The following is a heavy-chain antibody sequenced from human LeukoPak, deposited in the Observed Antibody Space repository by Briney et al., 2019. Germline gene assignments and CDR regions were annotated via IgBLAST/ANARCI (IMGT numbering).Heavy chain of an antibody. D-gene: IGHD2-2*01. J-gene: IGHJ1*01. CDR1: GFTFSSYG. CDR3: AKAPIVVVPAAIAEYFQH. Sequence: GGSLRLSCAASGFTFSSYGMHWVRQAPGKGLEWVAFIRYDGSNKYYADSVKGRFTISRDNSKNTLYLQMNSLRAEDTAVYYCAKAPIVVVPAAIAEYFQHWGQGTLVTVSS. V-gene: IGHV3-30*02. CDR2: IRYDGSNK.